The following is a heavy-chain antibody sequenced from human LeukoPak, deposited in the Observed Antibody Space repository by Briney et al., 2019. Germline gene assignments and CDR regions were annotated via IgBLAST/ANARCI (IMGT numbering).Heavy chain of an antibody. CDR1: DGSFSGYY. V-gene: IGHV4-34*01. CDR3: ARGRAAAGTGWFDP. J-gene: IGHJ5*02. CDR2: INHSGST. Sequence: SETLSLTCAVYDGSFSGYYWSWIRQPPGKGLEWIGEINHSGSTNYNPSLKSRVTISVDTSKNQFSLKLSSVTAADTAVYYCARGRAAAGTGWFDPWGQGTLVTVSS. D-gene: IGHD6-13*01.